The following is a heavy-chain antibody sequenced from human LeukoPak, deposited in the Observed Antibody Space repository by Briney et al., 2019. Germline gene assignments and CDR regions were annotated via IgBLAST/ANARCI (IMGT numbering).Heavy chain of an antibody. J-gene: IGHJ5*02. V-gene: IGHV4-39*01. D-gene: IGHD3-22*01. CDR1: GGSISSDAYY. CDR3: ATIETDNSGYHWFDP. CDR2: VYYTGST. Sequence: PLETLSLTCTVSGGSISSDAYYWAWVRQPPGKGLEWIGIVYYTGSTYYNPSLKSRLIMFVDTSKNQFSLKLSSVTAADTAVYYCATIETDNSGYHWFDPWGQGTLVTVSS.